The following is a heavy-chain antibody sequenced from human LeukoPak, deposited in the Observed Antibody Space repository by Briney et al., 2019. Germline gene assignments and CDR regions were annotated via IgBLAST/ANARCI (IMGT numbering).Heavy chain of an antibody. J-gene: IGHJ5*02. CDR2: INHSGST. D-gene: IGHD2-2*01. V-gene: IGHV4-34*01. CDR1: GGSFSGYY. Sequence: SETLSLTCAVYGGSFSGYYWSWIRQPPGKGLEWIGEINHSGSTNYNPSLKSRVTISVDTSKNQFSLKLSSVTAADTAVHYCARVRCSSTSCYLRGKKWFDPWGQGTLVTVSS. CDR3: ARVRCSSTSCYLRGKKWFDP.